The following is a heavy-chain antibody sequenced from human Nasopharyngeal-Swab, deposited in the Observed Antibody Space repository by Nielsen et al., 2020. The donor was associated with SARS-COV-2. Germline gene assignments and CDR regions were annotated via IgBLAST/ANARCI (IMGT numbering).Heavy chain of an antibody. CDR3: ARDYGGNSGWFDP. CDR2: VNPNSGDT. D-gene: IGHD4-23*01. J-gene: IGHJ5*02. CDR1: GYTLSSSD. V-gene: IGHV1-8*03. Sequence: ASVKVSCKASGYTLSSSDINWVRQATGQGLEWMGWVNPNSGDTGYAPNFQGRVTITRDTSISTVYMELSSLRSEDTAVYYCARDYGGNSGWFDPWGQGTLVTVSS.